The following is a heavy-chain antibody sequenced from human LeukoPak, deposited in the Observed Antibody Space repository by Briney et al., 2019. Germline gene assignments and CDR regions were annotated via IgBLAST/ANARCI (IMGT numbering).Heavy chain of an antibody. D-gene: IGHD3-9*01. CDR2: IRSKSFGGLR. J-gene: IGHJ4*02. CDR1: GFTFGDYA. V-gene: IGHV3-49*04. CDR3: SRSATVTGAKYYFDR. Sequence: GGSLRLSCTTSGFTFGDYAVSWVRQAPGEGLEWVALIRSKSFGGLREYAASVKGRFAISRDDSNSIAYLQMSGLKTEDTAVYYRSRSATVTGAKYYFDRWGQGTLVTVSS.